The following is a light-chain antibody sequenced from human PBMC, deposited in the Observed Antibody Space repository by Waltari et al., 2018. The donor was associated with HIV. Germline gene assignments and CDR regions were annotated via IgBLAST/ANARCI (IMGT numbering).Light chain of an antibody. CDR1: SSNIGAAYD. V-gene: IGLV1-40*01. CDR3: QSYVSSVNVV. J-gene: IGLJ3*02. CDR2: ANT. Sequence: QSVLTQPPSVSGAPGQTVTISCTGSSSNIGAAYDVPWSQQVPGTAPKLLIYANTNRPSGVPDRFSGSKSGTSASLAISGLQTEDEADYYCQSYVSSVNVVFGGGTRVTVL.